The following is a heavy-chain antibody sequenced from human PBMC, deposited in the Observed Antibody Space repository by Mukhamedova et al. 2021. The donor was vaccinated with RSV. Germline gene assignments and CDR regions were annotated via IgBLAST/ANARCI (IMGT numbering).Heavy chain of an antibody. J-gene: IGHJ6*02. CDR2: INPSGGST. Sequence: GLEWMGIINPSGGSTSYAQKFHGRVTMTRDTSTSTVYMELSSLRSEDTAVYYCARTLLWFGELKYYGMDVWGQGTTVTVSS. V-gene: IGHV1-46*01. D-gene: IGHD3-10*01. CDR3: ARTLLWFGELKYYGMDV.